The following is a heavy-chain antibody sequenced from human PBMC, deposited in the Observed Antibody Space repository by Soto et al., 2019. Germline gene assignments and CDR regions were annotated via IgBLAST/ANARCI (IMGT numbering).Heavy chain of an antibody. Sequence: TSETLALTCAVSGGFPSRGGYFLSWIRQPTGKGLEWIGYIYHSGSTYYNPSLKSRVTISVDRSKNHFSLQLSSVTAADTAVYYCARAHYGDYGYGMDVWGQGTTVTVSS. CDR3: ARAHYGDYGYGMDV. J-gene: IGHJ6*02. V-gene: IGHV4-30-2*01. D-gene: IGHD4-17*01. CDR1: GGFPSRGGYF. CDR2: IYHSGST.